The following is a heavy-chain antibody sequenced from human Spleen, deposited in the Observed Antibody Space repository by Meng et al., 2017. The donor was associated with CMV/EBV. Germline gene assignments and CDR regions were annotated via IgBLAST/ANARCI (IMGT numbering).Heavy chain of an antibody. V-gene: IGHV1-2*02. CDR1: GFPFTGYH. CDR2: INPNNGGT. D-gene: IGHD1-14*01. Sequence: ASVKVSCKASGFPFTGYHIHWVRQAPGQGLEWMGLINPNNGGTNYTQKFQGRVSMTRDTSVSTAYMDLSRLRSDDTAVYYCARAGISGYYFDYWGQGTLVTVSS. CDR3: ARAGISGYYFDY. J-gene: IGHJ4*02.